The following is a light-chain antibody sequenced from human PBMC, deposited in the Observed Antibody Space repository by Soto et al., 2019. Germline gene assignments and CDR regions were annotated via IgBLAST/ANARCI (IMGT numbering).Light chain of an antibody. CDR3: QQSYSTPYT. CDR1: QSISSH. CDR2: AAS. Sequence: DIRMTQSPSSLSAFVGDRVTVTCRASQSISSHLNWYQQKPGKAPKLLIYAASSLQSGIPSRFSGSGSGTDFTLTISSLQPEDFATYYCQQSYSTPYTFGQGTKLEIK. V-gene: IGKV1-39*01. J-gene: IGKJ2*01.